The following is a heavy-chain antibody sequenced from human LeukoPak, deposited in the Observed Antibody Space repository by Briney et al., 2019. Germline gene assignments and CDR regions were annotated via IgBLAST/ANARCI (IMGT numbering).Heavy chain of an antibody. V-gene: IGHV3-30*18. Sequence: GRSLRLSCAASGFTFSSYGIQWVRQTPGKGLEWVAVISYDGSDKYYADSVKGRFTISRDNSENTLYLQMNSLRTEDTAVYYCAKPYSYGSYYFDYWGQGTLVTVSS. CDR2: ISYDGSDK. J-gene: IGHJ4*02. D-gene: IGHD5-18*01. CDR1: GFTFSSYG. CDR3: AKPYSYGSYYFDY.